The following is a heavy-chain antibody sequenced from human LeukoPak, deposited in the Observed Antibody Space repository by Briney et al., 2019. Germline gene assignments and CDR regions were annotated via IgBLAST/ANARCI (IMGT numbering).Heavy chain of an antibody. CDR3: ARPPSSSSWYNWFDP. V-gene: IGHV1-2*02. CDR1: GYTFTGYY. J-gene: IGHJ5*02. D-gene: IGHD6-6*01. Sequence: ASVKVSCKASGYTFTGYYMHWVRQAPGQGLEWMGWINPNSGGTNYAQKFQGRVTMTRDTSISTAYMELSRLRSDDTAVYYCARPPSSSSWYNWFDPWGQGTLVTVSS. CDR2: INPNSGGT.